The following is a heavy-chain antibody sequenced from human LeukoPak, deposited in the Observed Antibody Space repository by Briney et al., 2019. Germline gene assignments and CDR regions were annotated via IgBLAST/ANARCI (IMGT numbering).Heavy chain of an antibody. CDR3: ARIRRTTVVTAGAFDI. CDR2: IDWDDDK. Sequence: SGPALVKPTQTLTLTCTFSGFSLSTSGMCVSWIRQPPGKALEWLARIDWDDDKYYSTSLKTRLTISKDTSKNQVVLTTTNMDPLDTATYYCARIRRTTVVTAGAFDIWGQGTMVTVSS. V-gene: IGHV2-70*11. D-gene: IGHD4-23*01. J-gene: IGHJ3*02. CDR1: GFSLSTSGMC.